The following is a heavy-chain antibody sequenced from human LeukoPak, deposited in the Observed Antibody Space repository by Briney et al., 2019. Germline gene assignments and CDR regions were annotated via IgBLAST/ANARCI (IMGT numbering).Heavy chain of an antibody. Sequence: ASVEVSCKASGYTFTGYYLHWVRQAPGQGLEWMGWINPNSGGTNYAQKFQGRVTMTRDTSISTAYMELSRLRSDDTAVYYCARTRGYYYYMDVWGKGTTVTISS. CDR2: INPNSGGT. V-gene: IGHV1-2*02. CDR3: ARTRGYYYYMDV. CDR1: GYTFTGYY. J-gene: IGHJ6*03.